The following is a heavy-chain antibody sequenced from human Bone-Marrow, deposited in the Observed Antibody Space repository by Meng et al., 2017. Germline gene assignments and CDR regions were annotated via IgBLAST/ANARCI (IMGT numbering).Heavy chain of an antibody. CDR3: ATIRGSYRYTLDY. J-gene: IGHJ4*02. Sequence: VQRVHSGGAGNNPAASGKVSCKVSGYTLTELSMHWVRQAPGKGLEWMGGFDPEDGETIYAQKFQGRVTMTEDTSTDTAYMELSSLRSEDTAVYYCATIRGSYRYTLDYWGQGTLVTVSS. CDR1: GYTLTELS. V-gene: IGHV1-24*01. CDR2: FDPEDGET. D-gene: IGHD3-16*02.